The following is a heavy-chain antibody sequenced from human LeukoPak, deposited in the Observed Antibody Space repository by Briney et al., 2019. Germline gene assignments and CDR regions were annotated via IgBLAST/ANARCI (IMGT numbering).Heavy chain of an antibody. V-gene: IGHV7-4-1*02. D-gene: IGHD2/OR15-2a*01. CDR3: ARPKRLCPSSTCYSDFDY. CDR2: ISSNTGNP. J-gene: IGHJ4*02. CDR1: GYTFTSSA. Sequence: ASVTVSCTASGYTFTSSALTWLRQAPGQGLEWMGWISSNTGNPTYAQDFTGRFVFSLDTSVSTAYLHISSLKAEDSAVYYCARPKRLCPSSTCYSDFDYWGQGTLVTVSS.